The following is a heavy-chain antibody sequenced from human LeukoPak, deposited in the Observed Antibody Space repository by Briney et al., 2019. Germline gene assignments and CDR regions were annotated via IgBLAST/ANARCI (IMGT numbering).Heavy chain of an antibody. D-gene: IGHD3-3*01. V-gene: IGHV5-51*01. Sequence: GESLKISCKGSGYSFSSYSIGWVRQMPGKGLEWMGIIYPGDSDTRYSPSFQGQVTISADKSISTAYLQWSSLKASDTAMYYCARLTTYYDFWSGYPGYFDYWGQGTLVTVSS. CDR1: GYSFSSYS. CDR3: ARLTTYYDFWSGYPGYFDY. J-gene: IGHJ4*02. CDR2: IYPGDSDT.